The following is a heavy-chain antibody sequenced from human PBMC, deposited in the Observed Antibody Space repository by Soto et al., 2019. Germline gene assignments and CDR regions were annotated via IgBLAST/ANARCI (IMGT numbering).Heavy chain of an antibody. D-gene: IGHD2-2*01. V-gene: IGHV2-5*02. J-gene: IGHJ3*01. Sequence: ITLKESGPTLVKPTQTLKLTCSFSGFSLSADGVGVGWIRQPPGKALEWLALIYWDDDKRYRPSLKSRLTISKDATKNPVVLTMTNMDPVYRATYYCAHAYGGTSLHNDALAVWGQGTGVTVSS. CDR1: GFSLSADGVG. CDR3: AHAYGGTSLHNDALAV. CDR2: IYWDDDK.